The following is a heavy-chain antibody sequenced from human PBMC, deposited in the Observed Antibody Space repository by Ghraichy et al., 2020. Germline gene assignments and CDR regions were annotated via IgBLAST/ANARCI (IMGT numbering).Heavy chain of an antibody. D-gene: IGHD1-26*01. Sequence: SETLSLTCTVSGGSISSYYWSWIRQPPGKGLEWIGYIYYSGSTNYNPSLKSRVTISVDTSKNQFSLKLSSVTAADTAVYYCASASGSYYDYYYYYMDVWGKGTTVTVSS. J-gene: IGHJ6*03. CDR3: ASASGSYYDYYYYYMDV. CDR1: GGSISSYY. CDR2: IYYSGST. V-gene: IGHV4-59*08.